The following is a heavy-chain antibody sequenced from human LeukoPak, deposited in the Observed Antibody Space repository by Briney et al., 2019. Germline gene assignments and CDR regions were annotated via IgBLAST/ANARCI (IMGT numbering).Heavy chain of an antibody. CDR3: AKGTMVRGFDY. D-gene: IGHD3-10*01. CDR2: ISATSGNT. J-gene: IGHJ4*02. CDR1: GFTFSSYA. Sequence: GGSLRLSCEVSGFTFSSYAMNWVRQAPGKGLEWVSSISATSGNTYYADSVKGRFTISRDNSKNTLYLQMNSLRADDTAVYYCAKGTMVRGFDYWGQGTLVTVSS. V-gene: IGHV3-23*01.